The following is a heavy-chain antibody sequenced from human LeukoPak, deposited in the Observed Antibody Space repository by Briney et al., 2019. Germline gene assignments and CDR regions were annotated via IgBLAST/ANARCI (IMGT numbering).Heavy chain of an antibody. CDR2: ISAYNGNT. Sequence: ASVKVSCKASGYTFTSYGISWVRQAPGQGLEWMGWISAYNGNTNYAQKLQGRVTMTTDTSTSTAYMELRSLRSDDTAVYYCASGELLPDGYYYYYGMDGWGQGTTVTVSS. J-gene: IGHJ6*02. CDR1: GYTFTSYG. CDR3: ASGELLPDGYYYYYGMDG. V-gene: IGHV1-18*01. D-gene: IGHD1-26*01.